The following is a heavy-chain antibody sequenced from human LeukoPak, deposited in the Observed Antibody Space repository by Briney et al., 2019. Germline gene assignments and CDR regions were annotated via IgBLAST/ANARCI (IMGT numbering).Heavy chain of an antibody. D-gene: IGHD1-26*01. CDR3: ARLNSGSYYHPFDY. CDR1: GFTFSSYE. CDR2: ISSSGSTI. Sequence: PGGSLRLSCAASGFTFSSYEMNWVRQAPGKGLEWVSYISSSGSTIYYADSVKGRFTISRDNAKISLYLQMNSLRAEDTAVYYCARLNSGSYYHPFDYWGQGTLVTVSS. V-gene: IGHV3-48*03. J-gene: IGHJ4*02.